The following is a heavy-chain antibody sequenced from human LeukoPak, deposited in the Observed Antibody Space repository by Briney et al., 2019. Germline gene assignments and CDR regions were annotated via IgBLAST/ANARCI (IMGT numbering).Heavy chain of an antibody. Sequence: ASVKVSCKASGYTFTSYYMHWVRQAPGQGLEWMGIINPSGGSTSYAQKFQGRVTMTRDMSTSTVYMELSRLRSDDTAVYYCARGAAAGRPSYYYYGMDVWGQGTTVTVSS. CDR2: INPSGGST. D-gene: IGHD6-13*01. CDR1: GYTFTSYY. CDR3: ARGAAAGRPSYYYYGMDV. V-gene: IGHV1-46*01. J-gene: IGHJ6*02.